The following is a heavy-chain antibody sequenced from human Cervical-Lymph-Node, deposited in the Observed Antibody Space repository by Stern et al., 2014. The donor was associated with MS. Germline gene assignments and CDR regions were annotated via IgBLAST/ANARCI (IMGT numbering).Heavy chain of an antibody. Sequence: EVQLVESGAEVKKPGESLKISCKGSGYTFTNNWIAWVRQMPGKGLEWMGIIYPDDSDIRYSPSLQGQVTISPDKSISTPYLPWTSLKAADSAVYYWARPPPRRKWDDPNYGMDVWGQGTTVTVSS. J-gene: IGHJ6*02. CDR2: IYPDDSDI. CDR1: GYTFTNNW. V-gene: IGHV5-51*03. CDR3: ARPPPRRKWDDPNYGMDV. D-gene: IGHD1-1*01.